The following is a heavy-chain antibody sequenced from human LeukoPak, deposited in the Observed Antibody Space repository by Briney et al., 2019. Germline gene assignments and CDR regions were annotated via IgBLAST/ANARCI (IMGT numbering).Heavy chain of an antibody. CDR3: AKTTVGYSSGRYPGWPVDC. V-gene: IGHV3-23*01. Sequence: GGSLRLSCAASGFTFNSYAMYWVRQAPGKGLEWISGILGSGGSAHYADSVKGRFTISRDISKNTVFLQMNSLRAEDTAVYYCAKTTVGYSSGRYPGWPVDCWGQRTLVTVSS. J-gene: IGHJ4*02. D-gene: IGHD6-19*01. CDR2: ILGSGGSA. CDR1: GFTFNSYA.